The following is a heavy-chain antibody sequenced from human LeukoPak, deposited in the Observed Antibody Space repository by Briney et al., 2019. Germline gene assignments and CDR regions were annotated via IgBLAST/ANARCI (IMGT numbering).Heavy chain of an antibody. CDR2: ISSSGETI. CDR3: GRAREGLLSFGEDFDH. CDR1: GFTFRSYD. V-gene: IGHV3-48*03. D-gene: IGHD3-10*01. Sequence: GGSLRLSCAASGFTFRSYDMNWVRQTPGRGLGWVSFISSSGETIYHAASVKGRFTICRDNDKNLLYLQMNSMRAEDTAVYYCGRAREGLLSFGEDFDHWGQGTLVTVSS. J-gene: IGHJ4*02.